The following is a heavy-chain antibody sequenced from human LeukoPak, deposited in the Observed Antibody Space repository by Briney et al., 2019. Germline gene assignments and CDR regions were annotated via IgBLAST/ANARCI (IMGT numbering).Heavy chain of an antibody. V-gene: IGHV3-43*02. CDR1: GLNFGESA. Sequence: GSPRLSCVASGLNFGESAMHWVCQAPGKGLEWVSLISADGGSAFSADSVKGRFSISRDNSKNSLYLQMDSLRSEDTAMYYCAKESGKFDYWGQGTLVVVSS. J-gene: IGHJ4*02. CDR3: AKESGKFDY. CDR2: ISADGGSA.